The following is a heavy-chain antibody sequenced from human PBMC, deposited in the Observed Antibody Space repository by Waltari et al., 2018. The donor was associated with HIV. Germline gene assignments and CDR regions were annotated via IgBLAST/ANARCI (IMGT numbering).Heavy chain of an antibody. CDR2: ISSSSTTI. CDR1: GFIFRTYS. CDR3: ARDYCSSTSCTVDY. V-gene: IGHV3-48*01. J-gene: IGHJ4*02. Sequence: EVQLVESGGGLVQPGGSLRRSCSASGFIFRTYSMNWVRQDPGKGLEWVSHISSSSTTIYYADSVKGRFTISRDNAKNSLYLQMNSLRAEDTAVYYCARDYCSSTSCTVDYWGQGTLVTVSS. D-gene: IGHD2-2*01.